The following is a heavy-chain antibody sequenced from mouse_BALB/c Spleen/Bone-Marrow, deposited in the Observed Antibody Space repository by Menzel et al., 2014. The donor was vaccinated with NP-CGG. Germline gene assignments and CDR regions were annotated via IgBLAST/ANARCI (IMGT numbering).Heavy chain of an antibody. CDR2: INPSNGGP. Sequence: VQLQESGAELVKPGASVKLSCKASGNTFTSYYMYWVNQRPGQGLEWFGEINPSNGGPNFNEKFKNKATLTVDKSSSTAYMQLSSLTSEDSAVYYCSRGRRDALDYWDQGTSVTVSS. J-gene: IGHJ4*01. CDR3: SRGRRDALDY. CDR1: GNTFTSYY. V-gene: IGHV1S81*02.